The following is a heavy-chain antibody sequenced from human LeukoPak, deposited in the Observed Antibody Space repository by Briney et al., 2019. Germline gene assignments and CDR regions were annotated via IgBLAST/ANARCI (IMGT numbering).Heavy chain of an antibody. Sequence: PGGSLRLSCAASGFTFSSYSMNWVRQAPGKGLEWVANIKQDGGEKYYVDSVKGRFTISRDNAENSLFLQMNGLRAEDTAVYYCARDKVVGATNFDSWGQGTLVSVSS. CDR2: IKQDGGEK. CDR1: GFTFSSYS. J-gene: IGHJ4*02. V-gene: IGHV3-7*01. CDR3: ARDKVVGATNFDS. D-gene: IGHD1-26*01.